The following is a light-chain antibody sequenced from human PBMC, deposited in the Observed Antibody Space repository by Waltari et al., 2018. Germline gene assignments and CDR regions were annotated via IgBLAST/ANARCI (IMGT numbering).Light chain of an antibody. CDR2: DVT. J-gene: IGLJ1*01. CDR3: CSYADNNIYV. CDR1: DSDVGGYEY. V-gene: IGLV2-11*01. Sequence: QSALTQPRSVSGSPGQSVTISCTGTDSDVGGYEYVSCYQHHPGKAPKLLIYDVTKRPSGVPDRFSGSKSGNTASLTISGLHGEDEADYYCCSYADNNIYVFGTGTNVAVL.